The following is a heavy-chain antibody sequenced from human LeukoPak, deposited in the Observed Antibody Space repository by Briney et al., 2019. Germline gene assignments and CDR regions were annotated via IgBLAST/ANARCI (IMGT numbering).Heavy chain of an antibody. CDR2: IYYSGST. Sequence: SETLSLTCTVSGGSISSGGYYRSWIRQHPGKGLEWIGYIYYSGSTYYNPSLKSRVTISVDTSKNQFSLKLSSVTAADTAVYYCARKAFGVVIMAFDIWGQGTMVTVSS. CDR3: ARKAFGVVIMAFDI. V-gene: IGHV4-31*03. D-gene: IGHD3-3*01. CDR1: GGSISSGGYY. J-gene: IGHJ3*02.